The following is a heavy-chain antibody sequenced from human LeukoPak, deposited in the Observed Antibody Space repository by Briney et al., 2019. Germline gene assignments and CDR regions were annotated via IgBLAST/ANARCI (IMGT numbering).Heavy chain of an antibody. D-gene: IGHD1-26*01. CDR2: VYYKGNT. Sequence: SETLSLTCIVSGDSVNSRSYYWGWIRQPPGRGLEWVGSVYYKGNTYYIPSLKSRVTMSVDTSKNQFSLKLSSVTAADTAVYYCARENVGAMGVNWFDPWGQGTLVTVSS. CDR1: GDSVNSRSYY. CDR3: ARENVGAMGVNWFDP. V-gene: IGHV4-39*07. J-gene: IGHJ5*02.